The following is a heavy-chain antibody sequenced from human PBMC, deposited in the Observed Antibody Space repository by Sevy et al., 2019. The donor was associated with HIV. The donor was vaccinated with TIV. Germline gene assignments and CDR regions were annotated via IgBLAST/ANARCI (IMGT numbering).Heavy chain of an antibody. CDR3: ARPEWLQLNYAMDV. V-gene: IGHV4-39*01. D-gene: IGHD3-3*01. CDR2: IYYTGST. J-gene: IGHJ6*02. CDR1: GGSISSSSYY. Sequence: SETLSLTCTVSGGSISSSSYYWNWIRQPTGKWREWIGSIYYTGSTYYKPSLKSRVTISKDTSKNQFSLKLPSVTAADTAVYYCARPEWLQLNYAMDVWGQGTTVTVSS.